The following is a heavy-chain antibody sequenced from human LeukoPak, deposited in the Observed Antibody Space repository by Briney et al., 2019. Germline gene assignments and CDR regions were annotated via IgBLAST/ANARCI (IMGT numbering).Heavy chain of an antibody. CDR2: ITYSGNT. V-gene: IGHV4-59*01. Sequence: SETLSLTCSVSGASIRSYYWSWIRQSPGKGLEWIGSITYSGNTELNPSLRSRVTMSSDPPKSQFSLKLSSVTTADTALYYCAQQVVGTSNSFDMWGQGTMVTVSS. CDR1: GASIRSYY. J-gene: IGHJ3*02. D-gene: IGHD2-15*01. CDR3: AQQVVGTSNSFDM.